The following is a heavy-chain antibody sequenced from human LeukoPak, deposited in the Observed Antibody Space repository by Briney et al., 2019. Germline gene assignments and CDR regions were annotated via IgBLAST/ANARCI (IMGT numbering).Heavy chain of an antibody. J-gene: IGHJ2*01. CDR3: ARVNLGQLLYWYFDL. V-gene: IGHV4-59*01. Sequence: SETLSLTCAVSDGSISTFYWSWIRQPPGKGLEWIGYTHYSGSTYYNPSLKSRVTMSVNTSKHQFSLEMTSVTAADTAVYYCARVNLGQLLYWYFDLWGRGTLVTVSS. CDR1: DGSISTFY. CDR2: THYSGST. D-gene: IGHD4-23*01.